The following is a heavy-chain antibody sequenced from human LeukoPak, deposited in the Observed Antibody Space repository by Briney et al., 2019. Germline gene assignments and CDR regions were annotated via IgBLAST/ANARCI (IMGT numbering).Heavy chain of an antibody. D-gene: IGHD3-10*01. V-gene: IGHV4-39*01. CDR2: IYYGGST. CDR1: GGSISSSSYY. Sequence: SETLSLTCTVSGGSISSSSYYWGWIRQPPGKGLEWIGSIYYGGSTYYNPSLKSRVTISVDTSKNQFSLKLSSVTAADTAVYYCARFGTDLDYWGQGTLVTVSS. CDR3: ARFGTDLDY. J-gene: IGHJ4*02.